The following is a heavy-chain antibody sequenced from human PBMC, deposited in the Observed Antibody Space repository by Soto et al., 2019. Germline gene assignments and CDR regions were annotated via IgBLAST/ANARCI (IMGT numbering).Heavy chain of an antibody. Sequence: QITLRESGPTLVKPTQTLTVTCSFSGFSFTASGVGVGWFRQPPGQALQWLALIYCNGNERYSPSLNKRLTVTKDTSKNQVVLTMTNVDPVDTATYFCAHELSGYYYVMDVWGPGTNVTVSS. CDR3: AHELSGYYYVMDV. J-gene: IGHJ6*02. V-gene: IGHV2-5*01. D-gene: IGHD3-10*02. CDR1: GFSFTASGVG. CDR2: IYCNGNE.